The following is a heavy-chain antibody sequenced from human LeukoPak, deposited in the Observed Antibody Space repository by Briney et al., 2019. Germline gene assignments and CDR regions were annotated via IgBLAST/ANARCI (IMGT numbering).Heavy chain of an antibody. CDR1: GFTFSTYT. Sequence: GGSLRLSCAASGFTFSTYTMNWVRQAPGKGLEWVSSISSTTWYLYHAESVKGRFTTSRDNAKNSLYLQMNGLRAEDTAVYYCARGGSSTSCYGECYYYMDVWGKGTTVTISS. CDR3: ARGGSSTSCYGECYYYMDV. V-gene: IGHV3-21*01. CDR2: ISSTTWYL. D-gene: IGHD2-2*01. J-gene: IGHJ6*03.